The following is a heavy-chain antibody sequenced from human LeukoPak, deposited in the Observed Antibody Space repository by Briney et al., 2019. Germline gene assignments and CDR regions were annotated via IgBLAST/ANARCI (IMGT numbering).Heavy chain of an antibody. CDR2: INLNSGGT. CDR1: GYTFTGYY. V-gene: IGHV1-2*04. Sequence: ASVKVSCKASGYTFTGYYMDWVRQAPGQGLEWMGWINLNSGGTNYAQKFQGWVTMTRDTSISTAYMELSRLRSDDTAVYYCARGGLPPHAFDIWGQGTMVTVSS. CDR3: ARGGLPPHAFDI. J-gene: IGHJ3*02.